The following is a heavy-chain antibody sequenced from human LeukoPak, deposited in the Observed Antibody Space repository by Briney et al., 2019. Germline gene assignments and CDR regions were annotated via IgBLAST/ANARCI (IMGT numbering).Heavy chain of an antibody. V-gene: IGHV4-34*01. CDR2: RSHTGTT. Sequence: SETLSLTCAVYGGSFSGYNWNWIRQSPGRGLEWIAERSHTGTTTYNPSLKSRLSISVDTSKNHFSLKLSSVTAADTAVYYCARGGDSVLRYFDLDYWGQGTLVTVSS. J-gene: IGHJ4*02. D-gene: IGHD3-9*01. CDR3: ARGGDSVLRYFDLDY. CDR1: GGSFSGYN.